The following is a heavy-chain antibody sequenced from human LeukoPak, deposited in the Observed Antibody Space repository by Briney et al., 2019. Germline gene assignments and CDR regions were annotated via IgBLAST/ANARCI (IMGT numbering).Heavy chain of an antibody. CDR2: ISYDGSNK. V-gene: IGHV3-30*04. CDR1: GFTFSSYA. D-gene: IGHD5-18*01. J-gene: IGHJ3*02. CDR3: ARDLPDTAMVIGYAFDI. Sequence: PGGSLRLSCAASGFTFSSYAMHWVRQAPGKGLEWVAVISYDGSNKYYADSVKGRFTISRDNSKNTLYLQMNSLRAEDTAVYYCARDLPDTAMVIGYAFDIWGQGTMVTVSS.